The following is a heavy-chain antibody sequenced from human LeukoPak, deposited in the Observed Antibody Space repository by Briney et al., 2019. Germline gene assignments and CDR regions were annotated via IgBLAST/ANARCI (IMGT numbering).Heavy chain of an antibody. J-gene: IGHJ4*02. CDR3: ARGSGYSSSWYDY. CDR1: GGSFSGYY. CDR2: INHSGST. V-gene: IGHV4-34*01. Sequence: SETLSLTCAVYGGSFSGYYWSWIRQPPGKGLEWIGEINHSGSTNYNPSLKSRVTISVDTSKNQFSLKLSSVTAADTAVYYCARGSGYSSSWYDYWGQGTLVTVSS. D-gene: IGHD6-13*01.